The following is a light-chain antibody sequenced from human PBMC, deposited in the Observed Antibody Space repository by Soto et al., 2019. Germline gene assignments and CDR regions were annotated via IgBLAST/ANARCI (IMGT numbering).Light chain of an antibody. J-gene: IGKJ1*01. CDR3: QQSYTSWWT. CDR2: AAS. CDR1: QSIGRN. V-gene: IGKV1-39*01. Sequence: DIHVTQYQASLSASVGDRVTISCRASQSIGRNLNWYQQKPGKAPKLLIYAASSLQSWVPSRFTGSGSGTDFTLTISSLQPEDFATYYCQQSYTSWWTFGQGTKV.